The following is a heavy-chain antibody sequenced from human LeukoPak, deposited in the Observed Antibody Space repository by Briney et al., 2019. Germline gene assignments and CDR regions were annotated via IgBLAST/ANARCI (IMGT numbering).Heavy chain of an antibody. CDR3: ARDLVATIHLFDY. CDR2: ISSSSSTI. V-gene: IGHV3-48*04. J-gene: IGHJ4*02. Sequence: GGSLRLSCAASGFTFSSYSMNWVRQAPGKGLEWVSYISSSSSTIYYADSVKGRFTISRDNAKNSLYLQMNSLRAEDTAVYYCARDLVATIHLFDYWGQGTLVTVSS. D-gene: IGHD5-12*01. CDR1: GFTFSSYS.